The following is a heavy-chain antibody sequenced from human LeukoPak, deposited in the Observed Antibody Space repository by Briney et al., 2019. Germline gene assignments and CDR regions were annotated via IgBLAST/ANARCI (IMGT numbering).Heavy chain of an antibody. Sequence: PGGSLRLSCAASGFTFSSYSMNWVRQAPGKGLEWVSAISGSGGSTYYADSVKGRFTISRDNSKNTLYLQMNSLRAEDTAVYYCAKDLENTFGGVIPYGGIDYWGQGTLVTVSS. V-gene: IGHV3-23*01. J-gene: IGHJ4*02. CDR1: GFTFSSYS. CDR2: ISGSGGST. CDR3: AKDLENTFGGVIPYGGIDY. D-gene: IGHD3-16*01.